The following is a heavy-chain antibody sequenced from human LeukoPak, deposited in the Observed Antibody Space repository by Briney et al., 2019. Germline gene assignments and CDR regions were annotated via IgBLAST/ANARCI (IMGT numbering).Heavy chain of an antibody. CDR3: EGYIAASDY. J-gene: IGHJ4*02. D-gene: IGHD6-6*01. CDR2: ISGSGGST. V-gene: IGHV3-23*01. Sequence: GGSLRLSCAASGFTFSSYAMSWVRQAPGEGLEWVSAISGSGGSTYYADSVKGRFTISRDNSKNTLYLQMNSLRAEDTAVYYCEGYIAASDYWGQGTLVTVSS. CDR1: GFTFSSYA.